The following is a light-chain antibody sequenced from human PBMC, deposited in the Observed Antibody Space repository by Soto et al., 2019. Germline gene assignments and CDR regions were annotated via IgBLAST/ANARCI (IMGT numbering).Light chain of an antibody. CDR3: FSYTSSGTFL. Sequence: QSVLTQPASVSGSPRQSITISCTGTISDVGGYNYVSWYQQHPGKVPKLLIYDVNNRPSGVSYRFSASKSGNTASLTISGLQAADEADYYCFSYTSSGTFLFGGGTKLTVL. V-gene: IGLV2-14*03. CDR1: ISDVGGYNY. J-gene: IGLJ2*01. CDR2: DVN.